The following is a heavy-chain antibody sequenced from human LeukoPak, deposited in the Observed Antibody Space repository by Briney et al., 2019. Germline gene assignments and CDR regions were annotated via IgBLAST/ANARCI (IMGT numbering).Heavy chain of an antibody. CDR3: ARQWLVSPLFDY. D-gene: IGHD6-19*01. J-gene: IGHJ4*02. Sequence: PSETLSLTCTASSGSISSTSYYWGWIRQPPGKGLEWIGEINHSGSTNYNPSLKSRVTISVDTSKNQLSLKLSSMTAADTAVYYCARQWLVSPLFDYWGQGTLVTVSS. V-gene: IGHV4-39*01. CDR2: INHSGST. CDR1: SGSISSTSYY.